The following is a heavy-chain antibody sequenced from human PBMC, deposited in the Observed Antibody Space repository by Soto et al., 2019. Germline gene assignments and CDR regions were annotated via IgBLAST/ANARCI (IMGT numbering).Heavy chain of an antibody. D-gene: IGHD3-22*01. CDR3: ARTPVYYDSSVDWFDP. CDR2: ISSSSSYI. J-gene: IGHJ5*02. V-gene: IGHV3-21*01. CDR1: GFTFSSYS. Sequence: PGGSLRLSCAASGFTFSSYSMNWVRQAPGKGLEWVSSISSSSSYICYADSVKGRFTISRDNAKNSLYLQMNSLRAEDTAVYYCARTPVYYDSSVDWFDPWGQGTLVTVSS.